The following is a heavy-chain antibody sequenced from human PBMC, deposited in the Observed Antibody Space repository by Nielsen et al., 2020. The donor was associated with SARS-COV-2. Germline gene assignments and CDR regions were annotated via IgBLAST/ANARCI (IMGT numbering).Heavy chain of an antibody. CDR1: GSTFSTYS. CDR2: ISSTGTYI. D-gene: IGHD6-19*01. J-gene: IGHJ4*02. Sequence: GGSLRLSCVASGSTFSTYSMIWVRQAPGKGLEWVSSISSTGTYIYYADSVKGRFTISRGKSKNSLSLRMNSLRAEDTAVYYCARHGIENSGWSIDYWGQGTLVTVSS. V-gene: IGHV3-21*06. CDR3: ARHGIENSGWSIDY.